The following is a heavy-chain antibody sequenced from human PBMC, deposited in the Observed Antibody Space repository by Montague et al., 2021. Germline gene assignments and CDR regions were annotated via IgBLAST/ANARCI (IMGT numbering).Heavy chain of an antibody. D-gene: IGHD3-10*01. CDR3: AILWFGGNWFDH. Sequence: SLRLSCAASGFIFSEYSMCWVRQAPGKGLEWVAGIWSDGSNKYYAESVKGRFTISRGNSENTGHLQMSSLRAEDTAIYYCAILWFGGNWFDHWGQGTLVTVSS. CDR2: IWSDGSNK. CDR1: GFIFSEYS. V-gene: IGHV3-30*04. J-gene: IGHJ5*02.